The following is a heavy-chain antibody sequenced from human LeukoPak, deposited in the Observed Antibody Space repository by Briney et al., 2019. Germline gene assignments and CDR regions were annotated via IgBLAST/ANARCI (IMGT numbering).Heavy chain of an antibody. CDR2: ISYDGSNE. CDR1: GFTFSSYV. V-gene: IGHV3-30*04. Sequence: GGSLRLSCAASGFTFSSYVMHWVRQAPGKGLEWVAIISYDGSNEYYADSVKGRFTISRDNSKNTLYLQMNSLKTEDTAVYYCTTNLKTFGGVIANWGQGTLVTVSS. J-gene: IGHJ4*02. CDR3: TTNLKTFGGVIAN. D-gene: IGHD3-16*01.